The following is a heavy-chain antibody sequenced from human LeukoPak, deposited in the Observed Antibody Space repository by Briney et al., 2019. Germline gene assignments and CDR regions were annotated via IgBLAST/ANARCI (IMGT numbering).Heavy chain of an antibody. V-gene: IGHV4-59*01. CDR3: ARVQIGYSYGLFDY. CDR1: GGSIINYY. Sequence: ASETLSLTCTVSGGSIINYYWSWIRQPPGKGLEWIGYDYYTGSTNYNPSLKSRVTISVDTSKNQFSLKLSSVTAADTAVYYCARVQIGYSYGLFDYWGQGTLVTVSS. CDR2: DYYTGST. J-gene: IGHJ4*02. D-gene: IGHD5-18*01.